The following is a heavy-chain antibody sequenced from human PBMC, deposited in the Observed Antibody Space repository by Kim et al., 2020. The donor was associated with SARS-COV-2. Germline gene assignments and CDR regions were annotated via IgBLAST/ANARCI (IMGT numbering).Heavy chain of an antibody. CDR1: GFTFSSYS. CDR2: ISSSSSYI. D-gene: IGHD3-3*01. Sequence: GGSLRLSCAASGFTFSSYSMNWVRQAPRKGLEWVSSISSSSSYIYYADSVKGRFTISRDNAKNSLYLQMNSLRAEDTAVYYCARDTYDFWSGYPYGYYYYYGMDVWGQGTTVTVSS. V-gene: IGHV3-21*01. J-gene: IGHJ6*02. CDR3: ARDTYDFWSGYPYGYYYYYGMDV.